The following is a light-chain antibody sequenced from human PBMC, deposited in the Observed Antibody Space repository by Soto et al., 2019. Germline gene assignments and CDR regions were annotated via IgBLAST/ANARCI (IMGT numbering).Light chain of an antibody. V-gene: IGLV2-11*01. CDR1: SSDVGGYNY. CDR2: HVS. Sequence: QSVLTQPRSVSGSPGQSVTISCTGTSSDVGGYNYVSWYQQHPAKAPKFMMYHVSERPSGVPDRFSVSKSGNTASLTISGLQAEDEADYYCCSYAGNYYVFGTGTKVTVL. CDR3: CSYAGNYYV. J-gene: IGLJ1*01.